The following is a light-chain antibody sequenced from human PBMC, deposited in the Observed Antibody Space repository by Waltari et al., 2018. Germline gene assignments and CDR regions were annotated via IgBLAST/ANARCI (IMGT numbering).Light chain of an antibody. J-gene: IGLJ2*01. CDR3: NSYTTSGTVV. CDR2: DAT. Sequence: QAALPQPPSVSGSPGQSITIPSTGTISDVGTYKFVTWYHQTPGKVPKLTIYDATDRPSGVSSRFSGSKSGNTASLTISGLQAEDEGDYYCNSYTTSGTVVFGGGTKLTVL. CDR1: ISDVGTYKF. V-gene: IGLV2-14*03.